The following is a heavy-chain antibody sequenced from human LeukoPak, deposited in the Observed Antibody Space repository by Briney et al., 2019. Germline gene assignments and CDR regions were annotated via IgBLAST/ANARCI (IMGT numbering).Heavy chain of an antibody. Sequence: ASVKVSCKASGYTFTKYFLHWVRQAPGQGLECMGWINPNDGGTLYAQKFQGRVTMTTDTSITTAYMEMSGLRSDDTAVYYCARDDYGDLQYFENWGQGTLVTVSS. CDR2: INPNDGGT. CDR3: ARDDYGDLQYFEN. D-gene: IGHD4-17*01. CDR1: GYTFTKYF. J-gene: IGHJ4*02. V-gene: IGHV1-2*02.